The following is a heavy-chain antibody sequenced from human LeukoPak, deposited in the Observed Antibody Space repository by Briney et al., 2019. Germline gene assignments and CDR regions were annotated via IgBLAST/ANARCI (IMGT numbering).Heavy chain of an antibody. V-gene: IGHV3-21*01. CDR1: GFTFSSYS. CDR3: ARDSGRDDSSGYYYSEVDY. CDR2: ISSSSSYI. D-gene: IGHD3-22*01. Sequence: GGSLRLSCAASGFTFSSYSMNWVRQAPGKGLEWVSSISSSSSYIYYADSVKGRFTISRDNANNSLYLQMNSLRAEDTAVYYCARDSGRDDSSGYYYSEVDYWGQGTLVTVSS. J-gene: IGHJ4*02.